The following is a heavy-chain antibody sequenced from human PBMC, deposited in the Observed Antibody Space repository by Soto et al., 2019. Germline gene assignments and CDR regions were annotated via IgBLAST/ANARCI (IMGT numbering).Heavy chain of an antibody. CDR3: ARGGTWELPNHYYYYGMDV. V-gene: IGHV1-69*13. J-gene: IGHJ6*02. D-gene: IGHD1-26*01. Sequence: SVKVSCKASGGTFSSYAISWVRQAPGQGLEWMGGIIPIFGTANYAQKFQGRVTITADESTSTAYMELSSLRSEDTAVYYCARGGTWELPNHYYYYGMDVWGQGTTVTVSS. CDR2: IIPIFGTA. CDR1: GGTFSSYA.